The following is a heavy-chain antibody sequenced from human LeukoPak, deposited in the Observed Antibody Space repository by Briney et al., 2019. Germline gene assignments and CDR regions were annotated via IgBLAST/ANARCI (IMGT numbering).Heavy chain of an antibody. D-gene: IGHD4-23*01. Sequence: LSGGSLRLSCAASGFTFNNYAMSWVRQAPGKGLEWVSGISTTGGSTYYADSVKGRFTISRDNSNNTLSLQMNSLRGEDTAIYYCAKDWTTVVSPKGYYFGSWGQGNLVIVSS. V-gene: IGHV3-23*01. J-gene: IGHJ4*02. CDR3: AKDWTTVVSPKGYYFGS. CDR2: ISTTGGST. CDR1: GFTFNNYA.